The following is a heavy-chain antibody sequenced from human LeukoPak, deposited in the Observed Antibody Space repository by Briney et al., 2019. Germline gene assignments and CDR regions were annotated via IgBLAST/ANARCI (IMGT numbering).Heavy chain of an antibody. J-gene: IGHJ3*02. CDR2: IYHSGST. V-gene: IGHV4-30-2*01. CDR3: ARVGPPNAFDI. CDR1: GGSISSGGYS. Sequence: SQTLSLTCSVSGGSISSGGYSWSWIRQPPGKGLEWIGYIYHSGSTYYNPSLKSRVTISVDRSKNQFSLKLSSVTAADTAVYYCARVGPPNAFDIWGQGTMVTVSS.